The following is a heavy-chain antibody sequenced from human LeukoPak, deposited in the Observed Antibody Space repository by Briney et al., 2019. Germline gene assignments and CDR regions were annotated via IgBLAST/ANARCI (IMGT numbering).Heavy chain of an antibody. CDR2: IYSGGST. V-gene: IGHV3-53*01. J-gene: IGHJ4*02. Sequence: GGSLRLSCAASGFTVSSNYMSWVRQAPGKGLEWVSVIYSGGSTYYADSVKGRFTISRDNSKNTLYLQMNSLRAEDTAVYYCARDLYYYDSSAYTPGDFWGQGTLVTVSS. CDR3: ARDLYYYDSSAYTPGDF. CDR1: GFTVSSNY. D-gene: IGHD3-22*01.